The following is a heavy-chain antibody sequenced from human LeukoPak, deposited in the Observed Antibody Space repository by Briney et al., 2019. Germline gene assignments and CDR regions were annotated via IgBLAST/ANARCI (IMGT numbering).Heavy chain of an antibody. V-gene: IGHV1-2*02. CDR3: ARADGSGWIDY. CDR2: INPNSGGT. Sequence: APVTVSCKASGYTFTGYYMHWVRQAPGQGLEWMGWINPNSGGTNYAQKFQGRVTMTRDTSISTAYMELSRLRSDDTAVYYCARADGSGWIDYWGQGTLVTVSS. J-gene: IGHJ4*02. CDR1: GYTFTGYY. D-gene: IGHD6-19*01.